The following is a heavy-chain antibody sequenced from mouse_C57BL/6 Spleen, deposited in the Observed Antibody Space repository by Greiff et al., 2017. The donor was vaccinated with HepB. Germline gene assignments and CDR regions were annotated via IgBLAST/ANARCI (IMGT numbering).Heavy chain of an antibody. J-gene: IGHJ2*01. D-gene: IGHD1-1*01. CDR3: ARWTYYYGSSSYYFDY. CDR1: GYTFTSYG. V-gene: IGHV1-81*01. Sequence: VQLVESGAELARPGASVKLSCKASGYTFTSYGISWVKQRTGQGLEWIGEIYPRSGNTYYNEKFKGKATLTADKSSSTAYMELRSLTSEDSAVYFCARWTYYYGSSSYYFDYWGQGTTLTVSS. CDR2: IYPRSGNT.